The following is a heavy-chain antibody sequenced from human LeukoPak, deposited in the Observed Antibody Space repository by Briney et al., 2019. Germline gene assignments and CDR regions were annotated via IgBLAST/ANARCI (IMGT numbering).Heavy chain of an antibody. CDR1: GGSISIYY. Sequence: NPSETLSLTCTVSGGSISIYYWSWIRRPPGKGLEWIGYIYYSGSTNYNPSLKSRVTISVDASKNQFSLKLSSVTAADTAVYYCARVRELWFKFDYWGQGTLVTVSS. V-gene: IGHV4-59*01. J-gene: IGHJ4*02. CDR3: ARVRELWFKFDY. CDR2: IYYSGST. D-gene: IGHD3-10*01.